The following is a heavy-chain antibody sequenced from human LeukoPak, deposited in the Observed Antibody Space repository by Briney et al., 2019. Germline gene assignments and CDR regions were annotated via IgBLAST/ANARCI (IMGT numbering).Heavy chain of an antibody. CDR1: GFTFSSYS. J-gene: IGHJ4*02. V-gene: IGHV3-21*01. CDR3: ARVGGHYDILTGYYSLYYFDY. Sequence: GGSLRLSCAASGFTFSSYSMNWVRQAPGKGLEWVSSISSSSSYIYYAGSVKGRFTISRDNAKNSLYLQMNSLRAEDTAVYYCARVGGHYDILTGYYSLYYFDYWGQGTLVTVSS. D-gene: IGHD3-9*01. CDR2: ISSSSSYI.